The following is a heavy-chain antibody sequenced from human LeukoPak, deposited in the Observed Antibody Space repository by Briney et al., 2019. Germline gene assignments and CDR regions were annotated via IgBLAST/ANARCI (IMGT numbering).Heavy chain of an antibody. CDR3: SRDREQQPTFDY. Sequence: GGSLRLSCAASGFTFSTYWMHWVRHAPGKGLVGVSRISSDGSSTNYADSVKGRFTISRDNAKNTLYLQMNSLRAEDTAVYFCSRDREQQPTFDYWGLGTLVTVSS. CDR1: GFTFSTYW. J-gene: IGHJ4*02. V-gene: IGHV3-74*01. CDR2: ISSDGSST. D-gene: IGHD6-13*01.